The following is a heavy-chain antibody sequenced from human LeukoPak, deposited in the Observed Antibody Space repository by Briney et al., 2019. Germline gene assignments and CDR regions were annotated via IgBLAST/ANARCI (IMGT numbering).Heavy chain of an antibody. Sequence: KPGGSLRLSCAASGFTFSNAWMSWVRQAPGKGLEWVGRIKSKTDGGTTDYAAPVKGRFTISRDDSKNTLYLQMNSLKTEDTAVYYCTTGVDSPEPPFWYSSGRATDYWGQGTLVTVSS. D-gene: IGHD6-19*01. CDR2: IKSKTDGGTT. CDR1: GFTFSNAW. CDR3: TTGVDSPEPPFWYSSGRATDY. J-gene: IGHJ4*02. V-gene: IGHV3-15*01.